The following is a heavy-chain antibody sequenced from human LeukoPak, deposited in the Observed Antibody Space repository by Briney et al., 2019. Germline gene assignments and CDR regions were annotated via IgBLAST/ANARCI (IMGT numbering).Heavy chain of an antibody. CDR3: ARGAPGSYCSGGSCPYFDY. CDR1: GYTFTGYY. V-gene: IGHV1-2*02. J-gene: IGHJ4*02. D-gene: IGHD2-15*01. CDR2: INPNSGGT. Sequence: GASVKVSCKASGYTFTGYYMHWVRQAPGQGLEWMGWINPNSGGTNYAQKFQGRVTMTRDTSISTAYMELSSLRSEDTAVYYCARGAPGSYCSGGSCPYFDYWGQGTLISASS.